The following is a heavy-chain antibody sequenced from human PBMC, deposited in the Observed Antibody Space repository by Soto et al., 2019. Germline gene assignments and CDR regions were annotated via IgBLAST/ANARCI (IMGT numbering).Heavy chain of an antibody. D-gene: IGHD3-10*01. V-gene: IGHV3-73*01. CDR3: TRHYYGIPFDY. CDR1: GFTFSGSA. Sequence: GGSLRLSCADSGFTFSGSALHWVRQASGKGLEWIGRIKNKAKSYATAYAASVIGRFTFSRDDSRNTAYLQMNSLRTEDTAVYYCTRHYYGIPFDYWGQGA. J-gene: IGHJ4*02. CDR2: IKNKAKSYAT.